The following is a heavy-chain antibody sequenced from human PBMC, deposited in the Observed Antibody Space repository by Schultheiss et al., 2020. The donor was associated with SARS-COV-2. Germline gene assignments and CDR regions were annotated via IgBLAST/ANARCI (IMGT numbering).Heavy chain of an antibody. V-gene: IGHV3-21*05. CDR2: ISSSSSYI. D-gene: IGHD6-19*01. CDR1: GFTFSSYE. J-gene: IGHJ4*02. CDR3: ARDRRIAVAGYFDY. Sequence: GGSLRLSCAASGFTFSSYEMNWVRQAPGKGLEWVSYISSSSSYIYYADSVKGRFTISRDNAKNSLYLQMNSLRAEDTAVYYCARDRRIAVAGYFDYWGQGTLVTVSS.